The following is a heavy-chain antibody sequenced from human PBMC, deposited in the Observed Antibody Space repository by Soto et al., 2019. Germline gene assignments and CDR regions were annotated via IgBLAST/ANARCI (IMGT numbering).Heavy chain of an antibody. CDR2: MNPGSGDT. D-gene: IGHD3-10*01. V-gene: IGHV1-8*01. CDR1: GYSFTNND. CDR3: ARMEPFGSSNWFDH. J-gene: IGHJ5*02. Sequence: ASVKVSCKASGYSFTNNDVSWVRQATGQGLEWMGWMNPGSGDTGYAQKFQGRVTMTRDISIATAYMELSSLRSDDTAIYYCARMEPFGSSNWFDHWGQGTRVTGSS.